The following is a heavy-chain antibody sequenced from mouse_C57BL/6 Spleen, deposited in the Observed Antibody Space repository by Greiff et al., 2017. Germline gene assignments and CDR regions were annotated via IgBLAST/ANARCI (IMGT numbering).Heavy chain of an antibody. V-gene: IGHV1-64*01. J-gene: IGHJ3*01. CDR1: GYTFTSYW. CDR2: IHPNSGST. Sequence: VQLQQPGAELVKPGASVKLSCKASGYTFTSYWMHWVKQRPGQGLEWIGMIHPNSGSTNYNEKFKSKATLTVDKSSSTAYMQLSSLTSEDSAVYYCARIYYGSSYGFAYWGQGTLVTVSA. D-gene: IGHD1-1*01. CDR3: ARIYYGSSYGFAY.